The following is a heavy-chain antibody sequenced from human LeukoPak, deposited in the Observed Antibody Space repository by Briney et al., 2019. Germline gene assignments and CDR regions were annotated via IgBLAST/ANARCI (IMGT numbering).Heavy chain of an antibody. D-gene: IGHD3-10*01. V-gene: IGHV3-23*01. CDR3: AEITVATTPNY. Sequence: GGSLRLSCAASGLTFSSYAMNWVRQASGKGLEWVSGITDNGRKTYYADSVKGRFSISRDNSKNTLYLQMSDLRAENTAVYYCAEITVATTPNYWGQGTLVTVSS. CDR1: GLTFSSYA. CDR2: ITDNGRKT. J-gene: IGHJ4*02.